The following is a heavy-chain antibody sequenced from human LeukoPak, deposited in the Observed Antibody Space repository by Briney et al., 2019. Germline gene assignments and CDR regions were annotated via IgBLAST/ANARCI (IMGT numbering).Heavy chain of an antibody. D-gene: IGHD3-16*01. J-gene: IGHJ3*02. Sequence: GGSLRLSCAGSQFTFSSYEMNWVRQAPGKGLEWVSYISSSGSSIYYTDSVKGRFTISRDNAKNSLYLQMNSLRAEDTAFYYCARGGNAFGIWGQGTMVTVSS. V-gene: IGHV3-48*03. CDR1: QFTFSSYE. CDR2: ISSSGSSI. CDR3: ARGGNAFGI.